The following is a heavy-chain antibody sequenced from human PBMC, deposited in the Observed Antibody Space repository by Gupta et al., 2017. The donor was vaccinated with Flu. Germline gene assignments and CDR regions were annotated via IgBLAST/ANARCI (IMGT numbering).Heavy chain of an antibody. CDR2: IVLGSGNT. D-gene: IGHD2-21*02. Sequence: EWIGWIVLGSGNTNYAQKFQERVTITRDMSTSTAYMELSSLRSEDTAVYYCAADRGCTGDCYSSWYFDLWGRGTLVTVPS. J-gene: IGHJ2*01. CDR3: AADRGCTGDCYSSWYFDL. V-gene: IGHV1-58*01.